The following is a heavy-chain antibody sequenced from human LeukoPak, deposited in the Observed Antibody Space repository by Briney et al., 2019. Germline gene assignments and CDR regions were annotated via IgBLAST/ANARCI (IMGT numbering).Heavy chain of an antibody. CDR2: IYNIGST. CDR3: ARGYCSDGYCYGASHWFDP. J-gene: IGHJ5*02. Sequence: PSETLSLTCTVSGGSISSYYWSWIRQPPGKGLEWIGYIYNIGSTNYNPSLKSRVTISVDTSKNQFSLNLTSVTAAGTAVYYCARGYCSDGYCYGASHWFDPWGQGTLVTVSS. CDR1: GGSISSYY. V-gene: IGHV4-59*08. D-gene: IGHD2-15*01.